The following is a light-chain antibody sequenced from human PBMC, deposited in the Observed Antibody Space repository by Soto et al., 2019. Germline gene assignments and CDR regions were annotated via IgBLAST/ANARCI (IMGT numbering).Light chain of an antibody. CDR1: QGISSA. CDR2: DAS. Sequence: AIQLTQCPSSLSASVGDRVTITCRASQGISSALAWYQQKPGRAPILLIYDASSLESGVPSRFSGSGSGTDFTLTISSLQPEDFATYYCQQFNFYPTFGGGTKVEIK. CDR3: QQFNFYPT. V-gene: IGKV1-13*02. J-gene: IGKJ4*01.